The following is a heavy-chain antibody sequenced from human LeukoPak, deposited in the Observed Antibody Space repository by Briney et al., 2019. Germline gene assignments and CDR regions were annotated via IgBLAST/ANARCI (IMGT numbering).Heavy chain of an antibody. Sequence: PGGSLRLSCAASGFTFSGYGMHWVRQAPGKGLEWVTFISYEGSNKYYADSVKGRFTISRDNSKNTLYLQMNSLRVEDTAVYYCAKDSSGIVDYWGQGTLVTVSS. D-gene: IGHD3-22*01. CDR3: AKDSSGIVDY. J-gene: IGHJ4*02. CDR1: GFTFSGYG. CDR2: ISYEGSNK. V-gene: IGHV3-33*05.